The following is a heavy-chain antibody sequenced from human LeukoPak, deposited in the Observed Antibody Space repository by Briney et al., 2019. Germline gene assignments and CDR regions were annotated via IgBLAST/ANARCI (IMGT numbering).Heavy chain of an antibody. V-gene: IGHV4-59*01. CDR3: ARDLRGTSAMDV. CDR2: IYYSGST. CDR1: GGSINNYY. J-gene: IGHJ6*03. Sequence: SEILSLTCTVSGGSINNYYWNWIRQPPGKGLEWIAYIYYSGSTNYNPSLKSRVTISVDTSNNQFSLKLSSVTAADTAVYYCARDLRGTSAMDVWGKGTTVTVSS. D-gene: IGHD2-2*01.